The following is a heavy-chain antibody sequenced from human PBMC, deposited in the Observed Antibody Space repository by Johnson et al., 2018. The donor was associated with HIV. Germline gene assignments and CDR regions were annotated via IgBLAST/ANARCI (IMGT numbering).Heavy chain of an antibody. V-gene: IGHV3-33*01. CDR3: ARDPDPFREYHGDAFDI. Sequence: QVQLVESGGGVVQPGRSLRLSCAASGLTFSSYGMHWVRQAPGKGLEWVAVIWYDGSNKDYADSVKGRFTVSRDNSKNTLYVQMNSLRGEDTAVYYCARDPDPFREYHGDAFDIWGQGTMVTVSS. CDR1: GLTFSSYG. CDR2: IWYDGSNK. J-gene: IGHJ3*02. D-gene: IGHD3-10*01.